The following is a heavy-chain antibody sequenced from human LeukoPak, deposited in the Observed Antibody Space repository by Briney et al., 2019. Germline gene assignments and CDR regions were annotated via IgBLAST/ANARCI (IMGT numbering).Heavy chain of an antibody. V-gene: IGHV3-23*01. Sequence: PGGSLTLSCAASGFTFSSYAMSWLRQAPGKGLEWVAAISASDTNTYFPHSLKGRFTISRDNSPNTLFLQMNSLRAEDTAVYYCAKDCLDSLEYFQRWGQGTLVTVPS. J-gene: IGHJ1*01. CDR1: GFTFSSYA. CDR3: AKDCLDSLEYFQR. D-gene: IGHD3/OR15-3a*01. CDR2: ISASDTNT.